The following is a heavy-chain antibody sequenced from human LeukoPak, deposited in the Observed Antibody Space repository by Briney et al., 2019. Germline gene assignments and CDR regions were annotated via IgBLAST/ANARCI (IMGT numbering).Heavy chain of an antibody. CDR3: ALARSEYHYGMDV. CDR1: GDSVYSISVA. CDR2: TYYRSKWYY. J-gene: IGHJ6*02. V-gene: IGHV6-1*01. Sequence: SQTLSLTCAISGDSVYSISVAWNWIRQSPSRGLEWLGRTYYRSKWYYEYAVSVKGRININPDPSKNQFSLQLNSVTPEDTAVCYCALARSEYHYGMDVWGQGTTVTVSS.